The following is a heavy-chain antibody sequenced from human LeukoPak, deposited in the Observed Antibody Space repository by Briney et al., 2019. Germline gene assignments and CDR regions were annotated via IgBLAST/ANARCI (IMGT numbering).Heavy chain of an antibody. CDR1: GYTFTGYY. CDR3: ATSLPLIYRSAFDI. J-gene: IGHJ3*02. CDR2: INPNSGGT. Sequence: GASVKVSCKASGYTFTGYYMHWVRQAPGQGLEWMGWINPNSGGTNYAQKFQGRVTMTRDTSISTAYMELSRLRSDDTAVYYCATSLPLIYRSAFDIWGQGTMVTVSS. D-gene: IGHD5-12*01. V-gene: IGHV1-2*02.